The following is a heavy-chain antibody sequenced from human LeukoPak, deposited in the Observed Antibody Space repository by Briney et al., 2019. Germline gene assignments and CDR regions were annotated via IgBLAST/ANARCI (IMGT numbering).Heavy chain of an antibody. Sequence: PSETLSLTCSVSGGSISSYYWSWIRQPPGKGLEWIGYIYYSGSTNYNPSLKSRVTISVDTSKNQFSLKLSSVTAADTAVYYCARDYGRGIAAAGRYDWFDPWGQGTLVTVSS. D-gene: IGHD6-13*01. J-gene: IGHJ5*02. CDR3: ARDYGRGIAAAGRYDWFDP. V-gene: IGHV4-59*01. CDR2: IYYSGST. CDR1: GGSISSYY.